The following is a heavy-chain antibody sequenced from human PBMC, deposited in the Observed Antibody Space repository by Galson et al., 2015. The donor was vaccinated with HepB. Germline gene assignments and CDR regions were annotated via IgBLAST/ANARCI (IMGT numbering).Heavy chain of an antibody. CDR2: IYYSGST. CDR1: GGSISSYY. V-gene: IGHV4-59*08. J-gene: IGHJ4*02. CDR3: ARVDKRWLQFEYFDY. Sequence: SETLSLTCTVSGGSISSYYWSWIRQPPGKGLEWIGYIYYSGSTNYNPSLKSRVTISVDTSKNQFSLKLSSVTAADTAVYYCARVDKRWLQFEYFDYWGQGTLVTVSS. D-gene: IGHD5-24*01.